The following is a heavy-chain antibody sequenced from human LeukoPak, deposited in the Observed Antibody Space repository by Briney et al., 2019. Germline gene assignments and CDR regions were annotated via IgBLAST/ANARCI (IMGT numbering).Heavy chain of an antibody. D-gene: IGHD5-12*01. CDR3: ARDRGSGYDEFDY. CDR1: GFTFSSYA. Sequence: PGGSLRLSCAASGFTFSSYAMHWVRQAPGKGLEYVSAISSNGGSTYYANSVKGRFTISRDNSKNTLYLQMGSLRAEDMAVYYCARDRGSGYDEFDYWGQGTLVTVSS. CDR2: ISSNGGST. V-gene: IGHV3-64*01. J-gene: IGHJ4*02.